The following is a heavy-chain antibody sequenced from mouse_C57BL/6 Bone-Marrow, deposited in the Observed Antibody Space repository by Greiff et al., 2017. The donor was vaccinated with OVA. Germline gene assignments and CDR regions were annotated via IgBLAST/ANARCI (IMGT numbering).Heavy chain of an antibody. Sequence: EVQLQQSGPVLVKPGPSVKISCKASGFTFTDYYMHWVKQSHGKSLEWFGLVYPYNGGTSYNQKFKGKATLTVDTSSSTAYMELNSLTSEDSAVYYCARAAYHSKKGTDWYFDVWGTGTTVTVSS. CDR1: GFTFTDYY. J-gene: IGHJ1*03. CDR3: ARAAYHSKKGTDWYFDV. V-gene: IGHV1-36*01. D-gene: IGHD2-5*01. CDR2: VYPYNGGT.